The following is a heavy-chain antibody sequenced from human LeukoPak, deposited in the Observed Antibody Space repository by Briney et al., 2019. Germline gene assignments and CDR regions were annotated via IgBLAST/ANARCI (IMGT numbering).Heavy chain of an antibody. J-gene: IGHJ4*02. D-gene: IGHD1-26*01. CDR2: ISYDGSNK. CDR1: GFTFSSYG. CDR3: SRVTYWGIVAY. Sequence: GGSLRLSCAASGFTFSSYGMHWVHQAPGKGLEWVAVISYDGSNKYYADCVKGRFTISRDNSKNTLYLQMNSLRAEDTAVYYCSRVTYWGIVAYWGQGTLVTVSS. V-gene: IGHV3-30*03.